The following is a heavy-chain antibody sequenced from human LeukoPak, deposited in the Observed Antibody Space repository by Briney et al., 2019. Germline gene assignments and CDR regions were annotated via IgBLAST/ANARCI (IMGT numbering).Heavy chain of an antibody. Sequence: GGSLRLSCAASGFTFSSYGMHWVSQAPGKGLEWVAVIWYDGSNKYYGDSVKGRFTISRDNSRNTLYLQMTSLRAEDTAVYYCARVLWFGEVLKGDAFDIWGQGTMVTVSS. CDR1: GFTFSSYG. J-gene: IGHJ3*02. D-gene: IGHD3-10*01. V-gene: IGHV3-33*01. CDR3: ARVLWFGEVLKGDAFDI. CDR2: IWYDGSNK.